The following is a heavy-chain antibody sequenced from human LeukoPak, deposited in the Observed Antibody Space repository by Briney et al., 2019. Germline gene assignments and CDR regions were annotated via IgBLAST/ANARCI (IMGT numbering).Heavy chain of an antibody. V-gene: IGHV4-59*01. J-gene: IGHJ4*02. CDR2: VYDSGST. D-gene: IGHD3-3*01. CDR1: GGSISSYY. CDR3: ARGGAYYDFWSGYQSLHFYYFDY. Sequence: SETLSLTCTVSGGSISSYYWSWIRQPPGKGLEWIGYVYDSGSTNYNPSLKSRVAISLDTSKIHFSLKLTSVTAADTAVYYCARGGAYYDFWSGYQSLHFYYFDYWGQGTLVTVSS.